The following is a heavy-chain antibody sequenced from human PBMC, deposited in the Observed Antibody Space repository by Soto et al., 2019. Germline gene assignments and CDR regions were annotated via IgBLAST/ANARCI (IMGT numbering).Heavy chain of an antibody. CDR3: AHRRSPRYYFDY. CDR1: GFSLSTSGVG. J-gene: IGHJ4*02. D-gene: IGHD3-3*01. Sequence: QITLKESGPTLVKPTQTLTLTCTFSGFSLSTSGVGVGWIRQPPGKALEWLALIYWNDDKRYSPSLKSRLTINKDTTKNQVVLTMTNMDPVDTATYYCAHRRSPRYYFDYWGQGTLVTVSS. CDR2: IYWNDDK. V-gene: IGHV2-5*01.